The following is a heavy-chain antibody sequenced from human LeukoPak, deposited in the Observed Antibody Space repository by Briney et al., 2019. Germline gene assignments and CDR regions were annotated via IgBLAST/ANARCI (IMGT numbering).Heavy chain of an antibody. Sequence: PSQTLSLTCTVSGGSISSGSYYWSWIRQPAGKGLEWIGRIYTSGSTNYNPSLKSRVTISVDTSKNQFSLKLSSVTAADTAVYYCARAITIFGVDPFDYWDQGTLVTVSS. D-gene: IGHD3-3*01. J-gene: IGHJ4*02. CDR1: GGSISSGSYY. CDR3: ARAITIFGVDPFDY. V-gene: IGHV4-61*02. CDR2: IYTSGST.